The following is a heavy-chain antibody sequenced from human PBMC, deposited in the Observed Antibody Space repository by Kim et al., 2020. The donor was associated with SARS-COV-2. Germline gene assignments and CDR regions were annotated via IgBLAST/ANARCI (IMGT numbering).Heavy chain of an antibody. CDR2: ISSSSSYI. D-gene: IGHD3-10*01. CDR1: GFTFSSYS. V-gene: IGHV3-21*01. Sequence: GGSLRLSCAASGFTFSSYSMNWVRQAPGKGLEWVSSISSSSSYIYYADSVKSRFTISRDNAKNSLYLQMNSLRAEDTAVYYCARAVYYYGSGSYSKSYWYFDLWGRGTLVTVSS. CDR3: ARAVYYYGSGSYSKSYWYFDL. J-gene: IGHJ2*01.